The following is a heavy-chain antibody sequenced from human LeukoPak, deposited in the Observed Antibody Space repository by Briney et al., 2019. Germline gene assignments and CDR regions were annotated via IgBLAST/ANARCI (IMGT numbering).Heavy chain of an antibody. Sequence: GGSLRLSCAASGFTFSSYWMHWVRQAPGKGLVWVSHINGDGSTTSYADSVKGRFTISRDNAKNTVYLQMNSLRAEDTAVYYCAKGGSSSPRSTFDYWGQGTLLTVST. J-gene: IGHJ4*02. CDR1: GFTFSSYW. CDR2: INGDGSTT. D-gene: IGHD6-13*01. CDR3: AKGGSSSPRSTFDY. V-gene: IGHV3-74*01.